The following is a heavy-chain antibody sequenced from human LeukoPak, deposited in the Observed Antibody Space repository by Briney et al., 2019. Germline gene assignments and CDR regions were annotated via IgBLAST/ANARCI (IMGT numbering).Heavy chain of an antibody. CDR3: ARAPSGWYGY. D-gene: IGHD6-19*01. V-gene: IGHV3-64*01. J-gene: IGHJ4*02. CDR1: GFTFSSYE. CDR2: ISSNGGST. Sequence: GGSLRLSCAASGFTFSSYEMSWVRQAPGKGLEYVSAISSNGGSTYCANSVKGRFTISRNNSKNTLYLQMGSLRVEDMAVYYCARAPSGWYGYWGQGTLVTVSS.